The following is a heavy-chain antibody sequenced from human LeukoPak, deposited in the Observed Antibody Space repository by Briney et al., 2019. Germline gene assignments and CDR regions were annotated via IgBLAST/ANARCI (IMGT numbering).Heavy chain of an antibody. V-gene: IGHV3-23*01. CDR3: AKPGYGSGSYPPYGMGV. CDR2: ISGSGGST. CDR1: GFTFSSYA. Sequence: GGSLRLSCAASGFTFSSYAMSWVRQAPGKGLEWVSAISGSGGSTYYADSVKGRFTISRDNSKNTLYLQMNSLRAEDTAVYYCAKPGYGSGSYPPYGMGVWGQGTTVTVSS. D-gene: IGHD3-10*01. J-gene: IGHJ6*02.